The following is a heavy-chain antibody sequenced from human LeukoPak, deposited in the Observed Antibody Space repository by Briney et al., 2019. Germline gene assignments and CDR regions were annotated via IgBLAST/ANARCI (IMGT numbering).Heavy chain of an antibody. CDR3: AKGELHISSCSFDY. CDR1: GFTFSSYG. V-gene: IGHV3-30*18. D-gene: IGHD6-13*01. J-gene: IGHJ4*03. Sequence: PGGSLRLSCAASGFTFSSYGMHWVRQAPGKGLEWVAVISYDGSNKYYADSVKGRFTISRDNSENTLYLQMNSLRAEDTAVYYCAKGELHISSCSFDYWGQGALVTVSS. CDR2: ISYDGSNK.